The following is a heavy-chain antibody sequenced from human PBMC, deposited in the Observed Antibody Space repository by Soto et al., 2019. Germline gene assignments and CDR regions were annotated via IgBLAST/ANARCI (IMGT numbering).Heavy chain of an antibody. Sequence: VQLLESGGGLVQPGGSLRLSCAASGFTFSSYAMSWVRQAPGKGLAWVSAISGSGGSTYYADSVKGRFTISRDNSENTLYLQVNSLRSEDTAVYYCAKHVHSSGARKYYFDYWDQGTLVTVSS. CDR3: AKHVHSSGARKYYFDY. D-gene: IGHD6-19*01. CDR2: ISGSGGST. CDR1: GFTFSSYA. J-gene: IGHJ4*02. V-gene: IGHV3-23*01.